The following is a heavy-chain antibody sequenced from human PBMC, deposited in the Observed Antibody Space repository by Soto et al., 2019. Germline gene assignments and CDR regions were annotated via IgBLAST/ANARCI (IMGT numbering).Heavy chain of an antibody. Sequence: SETLSLTCAVYGGSFSGYYWSWIRQPPGKGLEWIGEINHSGSTNYNPPLKSRVTISVDTSKNQFSLKLSSVTAADTAVYYCARGPIIPPLVWFGVPRNDYWGQGTLVTVSS. CDR2: INHSGST. J-gene: IGHJ4*02. CDR1: GGSFSGYY. CDR3: ARGPIIPPLVWFGVPRNDY. D-gene: IGHD3-10*01. V-gene: IGHV4-34*01.